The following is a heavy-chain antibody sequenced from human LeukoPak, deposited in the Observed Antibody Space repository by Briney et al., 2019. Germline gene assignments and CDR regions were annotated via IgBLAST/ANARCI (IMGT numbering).Heavy chain of an antibody. D-gene: IGHD3-3*01. CDR1: GFTFSSYG. V-gene: IGHV3-30*02. J-gene: IGHJ4*02. Sequence: GGSLRLSCAPSGFTFSSYGMHWVRQAPGKGLEWVAFIQYDGSDKHYADSVKGRFTISRDNSQDTLYLQMNSLRAEDTAVYYCAGTYDFWSGLTGDWGQGTLVTVSS. CDR2: IQYDGSDK. CDR3: AGTYDFWSGLTGD.